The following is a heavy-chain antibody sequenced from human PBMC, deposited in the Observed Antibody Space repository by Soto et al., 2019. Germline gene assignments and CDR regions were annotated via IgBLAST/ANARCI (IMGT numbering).Heavy chain of an antibody. J-gene: IGHJ5*01. V-gene: IGHV3-23*01. D-gene: IGHD3-3*01. CDR2: ISGSGGST. CDR1: GFTFSMFA. CDR3: AKERNFWSGTAGFES. Sequence: GGSLRLSCVGSGFTFSMFAMSWVRQAPGKGLEWISSISGSGGSTYYADSVKGRFTVSRDNSKTTVFLQMNSLRTEDTAVYFCAKERNFWSGTAGFESWGQGSPVTVSS.